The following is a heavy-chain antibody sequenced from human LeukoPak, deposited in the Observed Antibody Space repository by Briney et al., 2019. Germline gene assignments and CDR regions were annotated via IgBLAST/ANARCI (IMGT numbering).Heavy chain of an antibody. J-gene: IGHJ3*02. Sequence: GGSLRLSCAASGFTFSSYSMNWVRQAPGKGLEWASYISSSSSTIYYADSVKGRFTISRDNAKNSLYLQMNSLRAEDTAVYYCARDPGYCSSTSCYRSVAFDIWGQGTMVTVSS. CDR3: ARDPGYCSSTSCYRSVAFDI. V-gene: IGHV3-48*01. CDR2: ISSSSSTI. D-gene: IGHD2-2*01. CDR1: GFTFSSYS.